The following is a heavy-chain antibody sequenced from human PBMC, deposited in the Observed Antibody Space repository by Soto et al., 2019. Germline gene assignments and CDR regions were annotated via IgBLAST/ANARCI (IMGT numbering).Heavy chain of an antibody. V-gene: IGHV3-23*01. CDR2: VSIGGST. D-gene: IGHD2-15*01. Sequence: PGGSLRLSCADSGFTFSSYAMGWVRQGPGKGLEWVAVVSIGGSTHYADSVRGRFTISRDNSKNTLSLQMNSLTAEDTAVYFCAKRRGAGGHFDYWGQGALVPVSS. CDR1: GFTFSSYA. J-gene: IGHJ4*02. CDR3: AKRRGAGGHFDY.